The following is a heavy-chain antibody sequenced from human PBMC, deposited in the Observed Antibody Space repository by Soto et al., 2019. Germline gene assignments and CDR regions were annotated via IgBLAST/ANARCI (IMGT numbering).Heavy chain of an antibody. CDR1: GFTFSSYW. V-gene: IGHV3-74*01. J-gene: IGHJ6*02. Sequence: GGSLRLSCAASGFTFSSYWMHWVRQAPGKGLVWVSRINSDGSSTSYADSVKGRFTISRDNAKNTLYLQMNSLRAEDTAVYYCARVGGIGYYYYGMDVWGQGTTVTV. CDR3: ARVGGIGYYYYGMDV. D-gene: IGHD1-26*01. CDR2: INSDGSST.